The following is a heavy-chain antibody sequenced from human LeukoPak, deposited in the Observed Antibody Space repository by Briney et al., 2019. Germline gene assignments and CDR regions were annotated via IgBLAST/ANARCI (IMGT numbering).Heavy chain of an antibody. V-gene: IGHV3-23*01. J-gene: IGHJ4*02. D-gene: IGHD3-22*01. CDR1: GFTFSSYA. CDR3: ARLPTFYYDSSGYHYDY. CDR2: ISGSGGST. Sequence: GGSLRLSCAASGFTFSSYAMSWVRQAPGKGLEWVSAISGSGGSTYYADSVKGRFTISKDKSKNTLYLQMDSLRAEDTGVYFCARLPTFYYDSSGYHYDYWGQGTRVTVSS.